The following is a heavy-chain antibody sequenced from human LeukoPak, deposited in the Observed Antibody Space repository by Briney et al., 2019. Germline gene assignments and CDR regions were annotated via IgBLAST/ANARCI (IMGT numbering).Heavy chain of an antibody. CDR2: VYYDGTS. J-gene: IGHJ4*02. CDR3: VRHISTNTGYFDS. D-gene: IGHD5-24*01. CDR1: GGSINSHSYY. V-gene: IGHV4-39*01. Sequence: KPSETLSLTCTVSGGSINSHSYYWGWIRQPPGKGLEWIGSVYYDGTSYSNPSLKTRVGVFVDTSRDQFSPDLDFVTAADTALYYCVRHISTNTGYFDSCGQGTLVSVSS.